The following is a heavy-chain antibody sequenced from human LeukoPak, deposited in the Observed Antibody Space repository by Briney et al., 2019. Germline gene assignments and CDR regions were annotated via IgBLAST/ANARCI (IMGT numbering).Heavy chain of an antibody. D-gene: IGHD1-26*01. J-gene: IGHJ4*02. CDR3: ARHIESGSRYFDY. V-gene: IGHV4-59*08. CDR2: IYYSGS. Sequence: PSETLSLTCTVSGGSISSYYWSWIRQPPGKGLEWIGYIYYSGSNYNPSLKSRVTISVDTSKNQFSLKLSSVTAADTAVYYCARHIESGSRYFDYWGQGTLVTVSS. CDR1: GGSISSYY.